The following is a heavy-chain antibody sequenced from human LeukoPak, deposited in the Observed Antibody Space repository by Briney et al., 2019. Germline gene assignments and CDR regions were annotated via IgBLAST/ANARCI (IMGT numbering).Heavy chain of an antibody. CDR3: ARGGSPIFYYYMDV. CDR2: INPNSGGT. V-gene: IGHV1-2*02. J-gene: IGHJ6*03. D-gene: IGHD2-2*01. Sequence: ASVKVSCKASGYTFTDYYMHWVRQAPGQGLERMGWINPNSGGTNYARKFQGRVTLTRDTSISTTYMELSRLKSDDTAIYYCARGGSPIFYYYMDVWGEGTTVTISS. CDR1: GYTFTDYY.